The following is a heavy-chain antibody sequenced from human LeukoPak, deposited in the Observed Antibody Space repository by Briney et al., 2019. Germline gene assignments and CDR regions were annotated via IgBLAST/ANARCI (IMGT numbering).Heavy chain of an antibody. Sequence: GGSLRLSCAASGFTFSSYAMSWVRQAPGKGLEWVSALSGSGCSTYYADSVKGRFTISRDNSKNTLYLQMNSLRAEDTAVYYCAKVEDPTDYGDYVHWGQGTLVTVSS. CDR2: LSGSGCST. V-gene: IGHV3-23*01. CDR1: GFTFSSYA. D-gene: IGHD4-17*01. CDR3: AKVEDPTDYGDYVH. J-gene: IGHJ4*02.